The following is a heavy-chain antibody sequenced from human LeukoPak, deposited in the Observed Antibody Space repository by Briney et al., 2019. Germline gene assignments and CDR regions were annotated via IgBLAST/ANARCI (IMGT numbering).Heavy chain of an antibody. Sequence: PGGSLRLSCAASGFSFNNYAMSWVRQAPGKGREWVSAISGSGGSTYYADSVKGRFTISRDNSKDTLYLQMNSLRAEDTAVYYCAKDGINGGVGALYDYWGQGTLVTVSS. CDR3: AKDGINGGVGALYDY. V-gene: IGHV3-23*01. J-gene: IGHJ4*02. CDR2: ISGSGGST. D-gene: IGHD1-26*01. CDR1: GFSFNNYA.